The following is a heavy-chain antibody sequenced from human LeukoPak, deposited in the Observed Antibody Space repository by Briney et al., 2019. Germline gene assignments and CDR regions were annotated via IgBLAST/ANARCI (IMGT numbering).Heavy chain of an antibody. V-gene: IGHV3-15*01. J-gene: IGHJ4*02. Sequence: RGSLRLSCAASGFTFSNAWMSWVRQAPGKGLEWVGRIKSKTDGGTTDYAAPVKGRFTISRDDSKNTLYLQMNSLKTEDTAVYYCTYYYGSGGPLPYYFDYWGQGTLVTVSS. CDR1: GFTFSNAW. D-gene: IGHD3-10*01. CDR3: TYYYGSGGPLPYYFDY. CDR2: IKSKTDGGTT.